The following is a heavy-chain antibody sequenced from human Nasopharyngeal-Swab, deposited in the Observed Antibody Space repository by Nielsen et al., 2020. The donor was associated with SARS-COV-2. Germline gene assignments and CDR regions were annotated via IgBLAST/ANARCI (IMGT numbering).Heavy chain of an antibody. J-gene: IGHJ4*03. CDR3: ARLSSTGSIYYFDY. V-gene: IGHV4-34*01. Sequence: WIRQPPGKGLEWIGEINHSGSTNYNPSLKSRVTISVDRSKNQFSLKLSSVTAADTAVYYCARLSSTGSIYYFDYWGQGTTVTVSS. CDR2: INHSGST. D-gene: IGHD1-1*01.